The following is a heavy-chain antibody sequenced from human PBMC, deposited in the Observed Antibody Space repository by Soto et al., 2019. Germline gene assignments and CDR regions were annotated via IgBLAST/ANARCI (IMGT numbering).Heavy chain of an antibody. CDR3: ARDGVATVVTYDAFDI. CDR2: ISYDGSNK. J-gene: IGHJ3*02. Sequence: QVQLVESGGGVVQPGRSLRLSCAASGFTFSSYAMHWVRQAPGKGLEWVAVISYDGSNKYYADSVKGRFTISRDNSKNTLYLQMNSLRAEDTAVYYCARDGVATVVTYDAFDIWGQGTMVTVSS. D-gene: IGHD4-17*01. V-gene: IGHV3-30-3*01. CDR1: GFTFSSYA.